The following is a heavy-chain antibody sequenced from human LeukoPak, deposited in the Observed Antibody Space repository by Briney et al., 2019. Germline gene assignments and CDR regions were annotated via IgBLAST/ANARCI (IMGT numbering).Heavy chain of an antibody. Sequence: GGSLRLSCAASGFTFDDYAMHWVRQAPGKGLEWVSLISGDGGSTYYADSVKGRFTISRDNSKNSLYLQMNSLRTEDAALYYCATLGTPRTDYWGQGTLVTVSS. CDR2: ISGDGGST. CDR3: ATLGTPRTDY. J-gene: IGHJ4*02. CDR1: GFTFDDYA. D-gene: IGHD7-27*01. V-gene: IGHV3-43*02.